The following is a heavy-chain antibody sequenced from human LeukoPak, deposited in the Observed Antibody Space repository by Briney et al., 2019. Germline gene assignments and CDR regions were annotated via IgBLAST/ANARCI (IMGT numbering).Heavy chain of an antibody. CDR2: ISSSSSYI. J-gene: IGHJ4*02. Sequence: EWVSSISSSSSYIYYADSVKGRFTISRDNAKNSLYLQMNSLRAEDTAVYYCARYYGSGNDYWGQGTLVTVSS. V-gene: IGHV3-21*01. D-gene: IGHD3-10*01. CDR3: ARYYGSGNDY.